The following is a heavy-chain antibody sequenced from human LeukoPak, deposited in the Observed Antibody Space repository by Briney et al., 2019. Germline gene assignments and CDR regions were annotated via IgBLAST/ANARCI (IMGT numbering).Heavy chain of an antibody. CDR2: ISSSGSTI. CDR1: GFTFSSYG. Sequence: GGSLRLSCAASGFTFSSYGMHWVRQAPGKGLEWVSYISSSGSTIYYADSVKGRFTICRDNTKKSLFLQINSLRAEDTAVYYCATPARGGSALPWGQGTLVTVSS. J-gene: IGHJ5*02. D-gene: IGHD6-19*01. CDR3: ATPARGGSALP. V-gene: IGHV3-48*04.